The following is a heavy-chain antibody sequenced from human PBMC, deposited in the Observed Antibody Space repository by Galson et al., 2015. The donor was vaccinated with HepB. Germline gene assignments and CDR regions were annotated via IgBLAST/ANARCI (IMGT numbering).Heavy chain of an antibody. CDR1: GFTFSSYD. V-gene: IGHV3-13*01. J-gene: IGHJ5*02. D-gene: IGHD3-9*01. CDR2: IGTAGDT. CDR3: ARGGYDILTGYYVGSWFDP. Sequence: SLRLSCAASGFTFSSYDMHWVRQATGKGLECVSAIGTAGDTYYPGSVKGRFTISRENAKNSLYLRMNSLRAGDTAVYYCARGGYDILTGYYVGSWFDPWGQGTLVTVSS.